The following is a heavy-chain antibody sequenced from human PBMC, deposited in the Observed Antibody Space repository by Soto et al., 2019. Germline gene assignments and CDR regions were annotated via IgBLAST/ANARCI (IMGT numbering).Heavy chain of an antibody. CDR2: IIPIFGTA. J-gene: IGHJ6*02. Sequence: SVKVSCKSSGGTFSSCAISWVRQAPGQVLEWMGGIIPIFGTANYAQKFQGRVTITADESTSTAYMELSSLRSEDTAVYYCARDGVHPAQYSSSWDYYYYGMDVWGQGTTVTVSS. CDR3: ARDGVHPAQYSSSWDYYYYGMDV. CDR1: GGTFSSCA. D-gene: IGHD6-13*01. V-gene: IGHV1-69*13.